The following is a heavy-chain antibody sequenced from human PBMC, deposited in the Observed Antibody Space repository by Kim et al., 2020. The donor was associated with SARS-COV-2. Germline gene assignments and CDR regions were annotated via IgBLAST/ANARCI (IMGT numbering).Heavy chain of an antibody. CDR3: ARQWRLSDRSDY. J-gene: IGHJ4*02. D-gene: IGHD2-2*01. Sequence: RYSPYFQGQVTISADKPISTAYLQWSSLKASDTAMYYCARQWRLSDRSDYWGQGTLVTVSS. V-gene: IGHV5-51*01.